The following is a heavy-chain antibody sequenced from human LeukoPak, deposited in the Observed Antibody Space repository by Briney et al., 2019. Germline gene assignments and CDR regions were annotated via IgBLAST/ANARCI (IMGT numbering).Heavy chain of an antibody. J-gene: IGHJ5*02. D-gene: IGHD3-22*01. CDR2: IYYSGST. CDR1: GGSISSSSYY. V-gene: IGHV4-39*01. Sequence: AETLSLTCTVSGGSISSSSYYWGWIRQPPGKGLDWIGSIYYSGSTYYNPSLKIRVPISVDTSKKQFSLKLSSVTAADTAVYYCARCKKNYYDSSGYHGDWFDPWGQGTLVTVSS. CDR3: ARCKKNYYDSSGYHGDWFDP.